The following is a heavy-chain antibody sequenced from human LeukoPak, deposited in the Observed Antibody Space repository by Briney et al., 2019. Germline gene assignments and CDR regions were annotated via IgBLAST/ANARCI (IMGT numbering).Heavy chain of an antibody. CDR1: GYSISSGYH. Sequence: SETLSLTCAVSGYSISSGYHWGGIRQPPGKGLEWIGSIYHSGVTYYNPSLKSRVTISIDTSKNQFSLKLNSVTAADTAVYYCARGETPAASNYWGQGTQVTVSS. V-gene: IGHV4-38-2*01. J-gene: IGHJ4*02. CDR3: ARGETPAASNY. D-gene: IGHD6-13*01. CDR2: IYHSGVT.